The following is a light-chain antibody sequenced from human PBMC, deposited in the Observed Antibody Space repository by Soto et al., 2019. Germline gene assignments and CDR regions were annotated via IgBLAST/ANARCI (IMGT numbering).Light chain of an antibody. CDR2: VAS. Sequence: DIQMTQSPTSLSASVGDRVTITCRASQTISSSLNWYQQRPGEAPKLLISVASRLERGITSRFSGSGSGTDFTPTITNLQPEDCASYYCQQSYSTPHTFGPGTKLEIK. CDR3: QQSYSTPHT. J-gene: IGKJ2*01. V-gene: IGKV1-39*01. CDR1: QTISSS.